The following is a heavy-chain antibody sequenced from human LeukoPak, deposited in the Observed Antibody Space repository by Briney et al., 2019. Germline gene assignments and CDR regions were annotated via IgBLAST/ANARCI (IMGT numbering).Heavy chain of an antibody. CDR2: ISNDGTST. CDR3: AKARRIVVVPAAGYFDL. D-gene: IGHD2-2*01. J-gene: IGHJ2*01. V-gene: IGHV3-74*01. Sequence: GGSLRLSCAVSGLTFSNYWMHWVRQAPGKGLVWVSRISNDGTSTSYADSVKGRFTISRDNAKNTLYLQMNSLRAEDTAVYYCAKARRIVVVPAAGYFDLWGRGTLVTVSS. CDR1: GLTFSNYW.